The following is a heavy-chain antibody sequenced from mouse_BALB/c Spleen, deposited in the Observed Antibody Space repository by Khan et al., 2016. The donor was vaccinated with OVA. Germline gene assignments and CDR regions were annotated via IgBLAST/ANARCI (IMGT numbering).Heavy chain of an antibody. CDR1: GYTFTNYW. Sequence: QVQLQQSGAELAKPGASVKMSCKASGYTFTNYWMHWVKQRPGQGLEWIGYINPSTIYTEYNQKFKDKATLTADKSSSTAYMQLRSLTSEDSAVYYCARRLPPYYYAMDYWGHGTSVTVSS. D-gene: IGHD3-2*02. J-gene: IGHJ4*01. V-gene: IGHV1-7*01. CDR2: INPSTIYT. CDR3: ARRLPPYYYAMDY.